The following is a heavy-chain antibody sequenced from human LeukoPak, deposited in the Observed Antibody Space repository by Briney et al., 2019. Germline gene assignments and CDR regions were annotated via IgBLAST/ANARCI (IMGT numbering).Heavy chain of an antibody. J-gene: IGHJ4*02. V-gene: IGHV3-7*03. CDR1: GFTFSSYW. CDR2: IKQDGSEK. CDR3: ALSPSMYYDFWSGYFDY. Sequence: GGSLRLSCAASGFTFSSYWMSWVRQAPGKGLEWVANIKQDGSEKYYVDSVKGRFTISRDNAKNSLYLQMNSLRVEDTAVYYCALSPSMYYDFWSGYFDYWGQGTLVTVSS. D-gene: IGHD3-3*01.